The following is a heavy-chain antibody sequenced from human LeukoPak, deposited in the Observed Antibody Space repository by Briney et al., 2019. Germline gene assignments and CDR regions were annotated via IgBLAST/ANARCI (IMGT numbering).Heavy chain of an antibody. D-gene: IGHD3-3*01. Sequence: GGSLRLSCEASGFTFSSYGMHWVRQAPGKGLEWVAFIRYDGSNKYYADSVKGRFTISRDNSKNTLYLQMNSLRAEDTAVYYCAKDQGATIFGQTLPDYWGQGTLVTVSS. CDR1: GFTFSSYG. V-gene: IGHV3-30*02. CDR2: IRYDGSNK. CDR3: AKDQGATIFGQTLPDY. J-gene: IGHJ4*02.